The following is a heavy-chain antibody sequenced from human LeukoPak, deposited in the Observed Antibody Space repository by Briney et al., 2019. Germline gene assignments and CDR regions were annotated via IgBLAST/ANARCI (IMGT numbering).Heavy chain of an antibody. CDR3: ARDLARTTTIASGY. CDR1: GYTFTSYA. Sequence: ASVKVSCKASGYTFTSYAMNWVRQAPGQGLEWMGWINTNTGNPTYAQGFTGRFVFSLDTSVSTAYLQISSLKAEDTAVYYCARDLARTTTIASGYWGQGTLVTVSS. J-gene: IGHJ4*02. CDR2: INTNTGNP. V-gene: IGHV7-4-1*02. D-gene: IGHD1-7*01.